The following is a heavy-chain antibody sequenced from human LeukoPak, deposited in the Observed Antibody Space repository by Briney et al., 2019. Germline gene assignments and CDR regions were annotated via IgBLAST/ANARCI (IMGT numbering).Heavy chain of an antibody. Sequence: SETLSLTCTVSGGSITRSSYYWGWIRQPPGKGLEWIGSIYYSGTTHYNPSLKSRVTILIDTSKNQFSLKLSSVTAADTAVYYCARDIAAAPNDAFDIWGQGTTVTVSP. J-gene: IGHJ3*02. V-gene: IGHV4-39*07. CDR3: ARDIAAAPNDAFDI. D-gene: IGHD6-13*01. CDR2: IYYSGTT. CDR1: GGSITRSSYY.